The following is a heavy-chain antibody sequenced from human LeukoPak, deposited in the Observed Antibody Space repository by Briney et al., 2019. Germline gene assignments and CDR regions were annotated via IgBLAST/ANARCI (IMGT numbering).Heavy chain of an antibody. CDR3: ARDAYSYGFYYYDY. J-gene: IGHJ4*02. V-gene: IGHV3-21*01. D-gene: IGHD5-18*01. Sequence: GGSLRLFCAASGVTFSDYNMNWVRQAPGKGLEWVSSISSSSSFIYYADSVKGRFTISRDNAEKSVYLQMNSLRAEDTAVYYCARDAYSYGFYYYDYLGQGTLVTASS. CDR1: GVTFSDYN. CDR2: ISSSSSFI.